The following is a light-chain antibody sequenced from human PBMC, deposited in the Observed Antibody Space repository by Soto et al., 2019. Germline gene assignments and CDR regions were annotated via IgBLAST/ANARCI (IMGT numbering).Light chain of an antibody. Sequence: EIVLTQSPGTLSLSPGERATLSCRASQDVSSSYLAWYQQKLGQAPRLLMYGTSNRATGIPDRFSGSGSGTDFTLTISRLEAEDFAVYYCQQHDTSPRTFGQGTKVDIK. CDR3: QQHDTSPRT. V-gene: IGKV3-20*01. CDR2: GTS. CDR1: QDVSSSY. J-gene: IGKJ2*01.